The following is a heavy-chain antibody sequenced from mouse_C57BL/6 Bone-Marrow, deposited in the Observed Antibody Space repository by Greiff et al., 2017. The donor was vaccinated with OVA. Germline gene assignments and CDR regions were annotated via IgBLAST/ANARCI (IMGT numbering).Heavy chain of an antibody. CDR3: ASNYYGSSYNYAMDC. Sequence: DVKLLESGGGLVKPGGSLKLSCAASGFTFSDYGMHWVRQAPEKGLEWVAYISSGSSTIYYADTVKGRFTLSRDNAKNTLFMQMTSLRSEDTAMYYCASNYYGSSYNYAMDCWGQGTSVTAAS. CDR1: GFTFSDYG. V-gene: IGHV5-17*01. D-gene: IGHD1-1*01. CDR2: ISSGSSTI. J-gene: IGHJ4*01.